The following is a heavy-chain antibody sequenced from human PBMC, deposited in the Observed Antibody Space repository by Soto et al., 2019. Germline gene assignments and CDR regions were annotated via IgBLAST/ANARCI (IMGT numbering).Heavy chain of an antibody. J-gene: IGHJ6*02. Sequence: PGGSLRLSCSASGFTVSSFGMHWVRQAPGKGLEHISAFSTTGIGTFYADSVKGRFTLSRDNSKNTLYLQMSSLRAEDTAVYYCVKDMGQAAVGIRYPYGLDVWGLGTTVTVPS. V-gene: IGHV3-64D*06. CDR2: FSTTGIGT. CDR1: GFTVSSFG. D-gene: IGHD6-13*01. CDR3: VKDMGQAAVGIRYPYGLDV.